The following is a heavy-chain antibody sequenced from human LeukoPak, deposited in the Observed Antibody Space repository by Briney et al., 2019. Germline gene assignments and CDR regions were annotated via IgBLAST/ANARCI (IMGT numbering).Heavy chain of an antibody. Sequence: GGSLRLSCAASGFTFSTYAMSWVRQAPGKGLEWVSAISGSGGSTYYADSVRGRFTISRDNSKNTLDLQMNSLRAEDTAVYYCAKKRASGWYPYYFDYWGQGTLVTVSS. CDR1: GFTFSTYA. CDR2: ISGSGGST. V-gene: IGHV3-23*01. J-gene: IGHJ4*02. D-gene: IGHD6-13*01. CDR3: AKKRASGWYPYYFDY.